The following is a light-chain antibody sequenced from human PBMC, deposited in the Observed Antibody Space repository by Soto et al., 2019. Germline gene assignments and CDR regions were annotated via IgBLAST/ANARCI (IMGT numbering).Light chain of an antibody. CDR3: QTWDTGIVL. J-gene: IGLJ2*01. Sequence: QLVLTQSPSASASLGASVKLTCTLSSGHINYAIAWHQQLPEKGPRYLMKVNSDGSHSKGDGIPDRFSGSSSGAERYLTISSLQSEDEADYYCQTWDTGIVLFGGGTKVTVL. CDR2: VNSDGSH. V-gene: IGLV4-69*01. CDR1: SGHINYA.